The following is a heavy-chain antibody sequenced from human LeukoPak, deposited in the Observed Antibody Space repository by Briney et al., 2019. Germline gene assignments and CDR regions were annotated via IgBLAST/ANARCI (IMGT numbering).Heavy chain of an antibody. CDR2: IYYSGST. Sequence: SETLSLTCTVSGGPISSYYWGWIRQPPGKGLEWIGSIYYSGSTYYNPSLKSRVTISVDTSKNQFSLKLSSVTAADTAVYYCARVWGPPRSFDIWGQGTMVTVSS. D-gene: IGHD3-16*01. V-gene: IGHV4-39*07. CDR3: ARVWGPPRSFDI. J-gene: IGHJ3*02. CDR1: GGPISSYY.